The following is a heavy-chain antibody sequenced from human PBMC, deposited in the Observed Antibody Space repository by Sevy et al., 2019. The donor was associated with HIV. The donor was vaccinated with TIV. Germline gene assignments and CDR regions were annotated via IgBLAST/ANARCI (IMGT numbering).Heavy chain of an antibody. J-gene: IGHJ4*02. D-gene: IGHD3-22*01. CDR1: GGSITSYY. CDR3: ARHDSSAHYLFL. CDR2: IYYTGST. V-gene: IGHV4-59*08. Sequence: SETLSLTCTVSGGSITSYYWSWIRQPPGKGLEYIGYIYYTGSTNYNPSLKSRVTMSVDTSKNQFSLKLSSVTAADTAVYYCARHDSSAHYLFLWGQGTLVTVSS.